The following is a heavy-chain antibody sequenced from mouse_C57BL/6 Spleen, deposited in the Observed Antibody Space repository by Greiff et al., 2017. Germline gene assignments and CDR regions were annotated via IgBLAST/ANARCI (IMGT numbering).Heavy chain of an antibody. CDR2: INPSTGGT. Sequence: VQLQQSGPELVKPGASVKISCTASGYSFTGYYMNWVKQSPEKSLEWIGEINPSTGGTTYNQKFKAKATLTVDKSSSTAYMQLKGLTSEDSAVYYCARSDGPLFDCWGQGTTLTAAS. V-gene: IGHV1-42*01. D-gene: IGHD2-3*01. CDR1: GYSFTGYY. J-gene: IGHJ2*01. CDR3: ARSDGPLFDC.